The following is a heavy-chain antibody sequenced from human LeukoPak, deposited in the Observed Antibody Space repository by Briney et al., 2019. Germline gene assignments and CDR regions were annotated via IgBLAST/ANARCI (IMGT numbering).Heavy chain of an antibody. CDR3: ARGKRRFDS. V-gene: IGHV3-11*01. J-gene: IGHJ4*02. CDR2: MSEGGSSI. Sequence: PGGSLRLSCAASGFTFSDYYMSWIRQAPGKGLEWVSYMSEGGSSIYYAASVKGRFTISRDNVNHSLFLQMNSLRAEDTAVYYCARGKRRFDSWGQGTLVTVSS. CDR1: GFTFSDYY.